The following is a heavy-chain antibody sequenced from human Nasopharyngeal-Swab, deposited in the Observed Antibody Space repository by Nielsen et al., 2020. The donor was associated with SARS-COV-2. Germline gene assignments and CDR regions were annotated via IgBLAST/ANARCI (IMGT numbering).Heavy chain of an antibody. V-gene: IGHV3-66*04. J-gene: IGHJ4*02. CDR1: RLTFTDYS. CDR2: IYSGGST. Sequence: GGSLRLSCAASRLTFTDYSMNWVRKAPGKGLEWVSVIYSGGSTYYADSVKGRFTISRDNSKYTLYLQMNSLRADDTAVYYCATPRGFSGYDYGYWGQGNLVTVSS. D-gene: IGHD5-12*01. CDR3: ATPRGFSGYDYGY.